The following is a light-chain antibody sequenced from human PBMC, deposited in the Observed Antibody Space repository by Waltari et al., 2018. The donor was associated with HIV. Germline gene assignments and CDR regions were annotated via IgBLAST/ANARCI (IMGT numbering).Light chain of an antibody. CDR2: DIN. J-gene: IGLJ3*02. CDR1: SFNICNNY. V-gene: IGLV1-51*01. Sequence: VLTQAPSASADPVQNVPISCSGRSFNICNNYVCLYQHFPGPAPKLLIYDINKRPTGIPDRFSGSKSGTSATLAIAGLQTGDEADYYCGTWDSSLSVGLFGGGTKVTVL. CDR3: GTWDSSLSVGL.